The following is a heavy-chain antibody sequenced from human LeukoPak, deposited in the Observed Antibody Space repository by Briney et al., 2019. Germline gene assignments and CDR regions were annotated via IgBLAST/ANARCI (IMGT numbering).Heavy chain of an antibody. V-gene: IGHV3-74*01. J-gene: IGHJ4*02. Sequence: PGGSLRLSCAASGFTFSRHWMHWVRQAPGKGLVWISRINSDGRVTDYADFVKGRFTISRDNAKSTVYLQINSLRDEDTAVYYCARTCSGTDCLIPDWGQGTLVTVSS. CDR1: GFTFSRHW. CDR2: INSDGRVT. D-gene: IGHD2-15*01. CDR3: ARTCSGTDCLIPD.